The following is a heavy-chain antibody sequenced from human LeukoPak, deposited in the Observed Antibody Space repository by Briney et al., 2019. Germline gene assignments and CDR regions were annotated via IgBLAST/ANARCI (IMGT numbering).Heavy chain of an antibody. CDR1: GFTFSSYN. D-gene: IGHD3-10*01. CDR3: ARVLLWFGEALYYGMDV. V-gene: IGHV3-21*01. CDR2: ISSSSTYI. Sequence: GGSLRLSCSDSGFTFSSYNMKWVRQAPGKGLEWVSFISSSSTYIYNADSVKGRFTISRDNAKNSLYLQMNSLRVEDTAVYYCARVLLWFGEALYYGMDVWGQGTTVTVSS. J-gene: IGHJ6*02.